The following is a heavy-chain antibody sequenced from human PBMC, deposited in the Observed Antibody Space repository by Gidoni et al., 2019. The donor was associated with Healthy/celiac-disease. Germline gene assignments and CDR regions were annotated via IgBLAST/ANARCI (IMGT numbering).Heavy chain of an antibody. D-gene: IGHD2-15*01. Sequence: EVQLVQSGAEVKKPGESLKISCKGSGYSFTSYWIGWVRPMPGKGLEWMGIIYPGDSDTRYSPSFQGQVTISADKSISTAYLQWSSLKASDTAMYYCARQSGCSGGSCYSGYYYYYYYGMDVWGQGTTVTVSS. CDR3: ARQSGCSGGSCYSGYYYYYYYGMDV. CDR1: GYSFTSYW. CDR2: IYPGDSDT. V-gene: IGHV5-51*01. J-gene: IGHJ6*02.